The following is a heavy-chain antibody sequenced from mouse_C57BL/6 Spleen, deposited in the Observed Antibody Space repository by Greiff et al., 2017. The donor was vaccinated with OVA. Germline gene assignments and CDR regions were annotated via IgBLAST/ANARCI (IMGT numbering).Heavy chain of an antibody. CDR1: GFTFSDYY. D-gene: IGHD1-1*01. Sequence: EVMLVESEGGLVQPGSSMKLSCTASGFTFSDYYMAWVRQVPEKGLEWVANINYDGSSTYYLDSLKSRFIISRDNAKNILYLQMSSLKSEDTATYYCARDDTTVSYWYFDVWGTGTTVTVSS. CDR2: INYDGSST. V-gene: IGHV5-16*01. CDR3: ARDDTTVSYWYFDV. J-gene: IGHJ1*03.